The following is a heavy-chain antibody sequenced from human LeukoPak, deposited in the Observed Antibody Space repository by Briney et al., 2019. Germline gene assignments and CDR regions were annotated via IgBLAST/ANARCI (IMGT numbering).Heavy chain of an antibody. Sequence: GGSLRLSCAASGFTFSSYSMNWVRQAPGKGLEWVSSISSSSSYIYYADSVKGRFTISRDNAENSLYLQMNSLRAEDTAVYYCARVMTGNAFDIWGQGTMVTVSS. CDR2: ISSSSSYI. V-gene: IGHV3-21*01. D-gene: IGHD3-10*01. CDR1: GFTFSSYS. J-gene: IGHJ3*02. CDR3: ARVMTGNAFDI.